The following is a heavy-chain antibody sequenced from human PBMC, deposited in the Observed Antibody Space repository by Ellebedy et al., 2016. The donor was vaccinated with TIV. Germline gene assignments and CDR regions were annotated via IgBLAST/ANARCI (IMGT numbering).Heavy chain of an antibody. Sequence: GGSLRLXCAASAFTFSSNAMNWVRQAPGKGLVWVSRIDFDGSGTSYADSVKGRFTISRDNAKNTLYLQMNSLRAEDTAVYYCARDGVGLIDLDSWGQGTLVTVSS. V-gene: IGHV3-74*01. CDR3: ARDGVGLIDLDS. CDR2: IDFDGSGT. J-gene: IGHJ4*02. D-gene: IGHD3-3*01. CDR1: AFTFSSNA.